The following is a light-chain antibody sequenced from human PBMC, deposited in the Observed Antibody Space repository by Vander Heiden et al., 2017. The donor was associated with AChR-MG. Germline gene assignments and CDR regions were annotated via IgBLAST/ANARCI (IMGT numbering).Light chain of an antibody. Sequence: SYELTQSPSVSVSPGETARIYCSGDALPQHYTFWYQQKAGQAPIMVSLKDNERPSGIPERFSGSSSGTTATLTISGIQAEDEADYDCQSTDTTATQLVFGGGTRLTVL. V-gene: IGLV3-25*03. CDR2: KDN. J-gene: IGLJ2*01. CDR1: ALPQHY. CDR3: QSTDTTATQLV.